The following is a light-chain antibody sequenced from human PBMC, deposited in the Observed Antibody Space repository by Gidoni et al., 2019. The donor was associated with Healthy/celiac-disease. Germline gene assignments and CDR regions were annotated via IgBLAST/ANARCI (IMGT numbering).Light chain of an antibody. CDR3: QQYNSYPLT. CDR2: KAS. Sequence: DSQLTQSPSTLSASGGDRVTITCRASQSISSWLAWYQQKPGKAPKLLIYKASSLESGVPSRFSGSGSGTEFTLTISSLQPDDFATYYCQQYNSYPLTFGQGTKVEIK. J-gene: IGKJ1*01. CDR1: QSISSW. V-gene: IGKV1-5*03.